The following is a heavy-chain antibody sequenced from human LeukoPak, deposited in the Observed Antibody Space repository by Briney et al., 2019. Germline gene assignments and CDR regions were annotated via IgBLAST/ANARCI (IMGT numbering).Heavy chain of an antibody. J-gene: IGHJ4*02. Sequence: PGGSLRLSCAASGFTFSSNGMHWVRQAPGKGLEWVAVIWYDGHNKYYADSAKGRFTISRDNSKNTLYLQMNSLRAEDTAVYYCARDIAAAGNYFDYWGQGTLVTVSS. V-gene: IGHV3-33*01. D-gene: IGHD6-13*01. CDR2: IWYDGHNK. CDR3: ARDIAAAGNYFDY. CDR1: GFTFSSNG.